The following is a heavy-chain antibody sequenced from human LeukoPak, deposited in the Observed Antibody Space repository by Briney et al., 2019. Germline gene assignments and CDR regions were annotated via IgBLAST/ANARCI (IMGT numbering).Heavy chain of an antibody. Sequence: PGGSLRLSCAASGFTFSSYAMSWVRQAPGKGLEWVSAIRGSGGNTYYADSVKGRFTISRDNSKNTLYLQMNSLSAEDTAVYYCAKSETYYYDSSGYPWDYWGQGTLVTVSS. CDR2: IRGSGGNT. V-gene: IGHV3-23*01. CDR3: AKSETYYYDSSGYPWDY. J-gene: IGHJ4*02. CDR1: GFTFSSYA. D-gene: IGHD3-22*01.